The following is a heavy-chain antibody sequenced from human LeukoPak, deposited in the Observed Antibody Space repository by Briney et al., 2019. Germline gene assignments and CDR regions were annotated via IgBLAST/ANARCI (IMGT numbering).Heavy chain of an antibody. D-gene: IGHD3-22*01. CDR1: GYTFTSYG. J-gene: IGHJ4*02. CDR3: ARDGPLNYYDSSGYYYNY. CDR2: ISAYNGNT. Sequence: GASVKVSCKASGYTFTSYGISWVRQAPGQGPEWMGWISAYNGNTNYAQKLQGRVTMTTDTSTSTAYMELRSLRSDDTAVYYCARDGPLNYYDSSGYYYNYWGQGTLVTVSS. V-gene: IGHV1-18*01.